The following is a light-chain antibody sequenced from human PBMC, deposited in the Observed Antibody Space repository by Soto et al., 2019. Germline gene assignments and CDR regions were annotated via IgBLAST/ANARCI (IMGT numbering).Light chain of an antibody. CDR2: GAS. J-gene: IGKJ4*01. Sequence: EIVMTQSPATLSVSPGERATLSCRASQSVYTTLAWYQQKPGQAPRLLIYGASTRATGIPARFSGTGSATEFTLTISSLQSEDSAVYYCQQYNKWPLTFGGGTMVEI. V-gene: IGKV3-15*01. CDR3: QQYNKWPLT. CDR1: QSVYTT.